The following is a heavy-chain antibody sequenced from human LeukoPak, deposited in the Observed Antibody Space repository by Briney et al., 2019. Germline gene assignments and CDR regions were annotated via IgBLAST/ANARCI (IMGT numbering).Heavy chain of an antibody. J-gene: IGHJ4*02. V-gene: IGHV3-30*04. Sequence: GSLRLSCAASGFTFSTYAMHWVRHAPGKGLEWVAVISYDGSNKYYADSVKGRFTISRDNSKNTLYLQMNSLRAEDTAVYYCARVPLRYFDWLSSAAPFDYWGEATLVTVSS. D-gene: IGHD3-9*01. CDR1: GFTFSTYA. CDR2: ISYDGSNK. CDR3: ARVPLRYFDWLSSAAPFDY.